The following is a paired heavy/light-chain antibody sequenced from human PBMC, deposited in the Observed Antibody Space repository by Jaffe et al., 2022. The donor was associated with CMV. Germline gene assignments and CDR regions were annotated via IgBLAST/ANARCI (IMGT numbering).Light chain of an antibody. CDR2: AAS. Sequence: DIQMTQSPSSVSASVGDRVTITCRASQGISSWLAWYQQKPGKAPKLLIYAASSLQSGVPSRFSGSGSGTDFTLTISSLQPEDFATYYCQQANSFPALTFGGGTKVEIK. J-gene: IGKJ4*01. CDR3: QQANSFPALT. V-gene: IGKV1D-12*01. CDR1: QGISSW.
Heavy chain of an antibody. Sequence: QVQLVESGGGLVKPGGSLRLSCAASGFTFSDYYMSWIRQAPGKGLEWVSYISSSGSTIYYADSVKGRFTISRDNAKNSLYLQMNSLRAEDTAVYYCARDQDGTGYYGMDVWGQGTTVTVSS. CDR2: ISSSGSTI. CDR3: ARDQDGTGYYGMDV. CDR1: GFTFSDYY. V-gene: IGHV3-11*01. D-gene: IGHD6-6*01. J-gene: IGHJ6*02.